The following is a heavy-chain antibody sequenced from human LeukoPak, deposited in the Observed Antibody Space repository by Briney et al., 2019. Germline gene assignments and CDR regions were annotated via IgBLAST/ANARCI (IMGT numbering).Heavy chain of an antibody. CDR2: ISGSGGST. V-gene: IGHV3-23*01. D-gene: IGHD6-19*01. CDR1: GFTFSSYA. CDR3: AKDPTVAGQYYFDY. Sequence: GGSLRLSCAASGFTFSSYAMSWVRQAPGKELEGVSAISGSGGSTYYAGSVKGRFTITRDNAKKPLYLQMNSLRAEDTAVYYCAKDPTVAGQYYFDYWGQGTLVTVSS. J-gene: IGHJ4*02.